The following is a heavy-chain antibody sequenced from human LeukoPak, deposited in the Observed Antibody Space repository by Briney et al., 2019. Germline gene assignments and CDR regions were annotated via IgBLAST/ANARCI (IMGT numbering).Heavy chain of an antibody. CDR2: IYYSGST. D-gene: IGHD5-18*01. CDR1: GGSISSSSYY. Sequence: PSETLSLTCTVSGGSISSSSYYWGWIRQPPGKGLEWIGSIYYSGSTNYNPSLKSRVTISVDTSKNQFSLKLSSVTAADTAVYYCARQRRGYSYGYGWFDPWGQGTLVTVSS. V-gene: IGHV4-39*01. J-gene: IGHJ5*02. CDR3: ARQRRGYSYGYGWFDP.